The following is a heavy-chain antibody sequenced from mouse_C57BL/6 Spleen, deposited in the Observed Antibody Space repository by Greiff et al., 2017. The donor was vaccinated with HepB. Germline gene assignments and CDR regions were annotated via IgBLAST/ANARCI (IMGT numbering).Heavy chain of an antibody. D-gene: IGHD1-1*01. Sequence: VMLVESGPGLVQPSQSLSITCTVSGFSLTSYGVHWVRQSPGKGLEWLGVIWSGGSTDYNAAFISRLSISKDNSKSQVFFKMNSLQADDTAIYYCARNHGSSYGWYFDVWGTGTTVTVSS. CDR2: IWSGGST. V-gene: IGHV2-2*01. CDR3: ARNHGSSYGWYFDV. J-gene: IGHJ1*03. CDR1: GFSLTSYG.